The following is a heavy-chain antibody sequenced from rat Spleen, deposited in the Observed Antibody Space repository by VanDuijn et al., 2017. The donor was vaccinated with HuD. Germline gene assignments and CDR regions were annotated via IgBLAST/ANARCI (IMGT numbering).Heavy chain of an antibody. Sequence: QVQLKESGPGLVQPSQTLSLTCTVSGFSLTSYNVHWVRQPTGKGLEWMGIMWSGGSTDYSSALKSRLTISRDTSKSQVFLKMNSLQTEDIATYYWARGDAMMVIPFDYWGQGVMVTVSS. CDR1: GFSLTSYN. V-gene: IGHV2-30*01. CDR2: MWSGGST. D-gene: IGHD1-12*03. J-gene: IGHJ2*01. CDR3: ARGDAMMVIPFDY.